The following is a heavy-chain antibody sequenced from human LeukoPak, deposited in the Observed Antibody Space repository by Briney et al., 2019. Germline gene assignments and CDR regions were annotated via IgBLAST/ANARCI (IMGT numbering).Heavy chain of an antibody. Sequence: PSETLSLTCTVSGGSISSYYWSWIRQPPGKGLEWIGYIYYSGSTNYNPSLKSRVTIPVDTSKNQFSLKLSSVTAADTAVYYCASTMVRGVILYNFDYWGQGTLVTVSS. D-gene: IGHD3-10*01. CDR2: IYYSGST. V-gene: IGHV4-59*08. CDR1: GGSISSYY. CDR3: ASTMVRGVILYNFDY. J-gene: IGHJ4*02.